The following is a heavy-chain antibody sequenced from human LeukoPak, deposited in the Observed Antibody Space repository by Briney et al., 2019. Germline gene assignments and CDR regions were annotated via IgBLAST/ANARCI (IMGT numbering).Heavy chain of an antibody. CDR2: ISGSGGST. CDR1: GFTFSSYA. Sequence: GGSLRLSCAASGFTFSSYAMSWVRQAPGRGLEWVSAISGSGGSTYYADSVKGRFTISRDNSKNTLYLQMNSLRAEDTAVYYCAKDLAVERQGGYDYWGQGTLVTVSS. CDR3: AKDLAVERQGGYDY. J-gene: IGHJ4*02. D-gene: IGHD6-19*01. V-gene: IGHV3-23*01.